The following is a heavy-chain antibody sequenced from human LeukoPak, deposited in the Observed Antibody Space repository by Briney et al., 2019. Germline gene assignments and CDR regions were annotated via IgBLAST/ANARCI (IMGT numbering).Heavy chain of an antibody. Sequence: GGSLRLSCAASGFTFSSYSMNWVRQAPGKGLEWVSSISSSSSYIYYADSVKGRFTISRDNAKNSLYLQMNGLRAEDTAVYYCARGYITMVRGVIIGGFDYWGQGTLVTVSS. D-gene: IGHD3-10*01. CDR1: GFTFSSYS. CDR3: ARGYITMVRGVIIGGFDY. J-gene: IGHJ4*02. V-gene: IGHV3-21*01. CDR2: ISSSSSYI.